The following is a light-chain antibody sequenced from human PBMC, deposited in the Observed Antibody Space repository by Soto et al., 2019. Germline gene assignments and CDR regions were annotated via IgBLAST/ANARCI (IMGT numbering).Light chain of an antibody. CDR3: QSYDSSLSGSV. Sequence: QSVLTQPPSVSGAPGQRVIISCTGSSSNIGANFDVHWYQHLPGTAPKLLIYRNNNRPSGVSDRFSGSKSGSSASLAITGLQAEDEADYYCQSYDSSLSGSVFGGGTQLTV. J-gene: IGLJ3*02. V-gene: IGLV1-40*01. CDR2: RNN. CDR1: SSNIGANFD.